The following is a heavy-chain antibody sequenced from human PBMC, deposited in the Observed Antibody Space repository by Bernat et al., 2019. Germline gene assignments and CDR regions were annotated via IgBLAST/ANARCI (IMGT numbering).Heavy chain of an antibody. CDR2: TYYRSKWYY. CDR3: VRGNWNALDY. CDR1: GDSVSSNVFA. Sequence: QVRLQQSGPGLVKPSQTLSLTCAISGDSVSSNVFAWNWIRQSPSRGLEWLGRTYYRSKWYYDYTMSVKSRITINPDTSKNQFSLQLNSVTPEDTAIYYCVRGNWNALDYWGQGTLVTVSS. D-gene: IGHD1-1*01. J-gene: IGHJ4*02. V-gene: IGHV6-1*01.